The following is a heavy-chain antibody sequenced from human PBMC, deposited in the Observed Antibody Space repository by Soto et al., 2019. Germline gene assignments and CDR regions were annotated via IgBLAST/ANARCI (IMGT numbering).Heavy chain of an antibody. CDR3: ARDGIAAAGHLGWFDP. J-gene: IGHJ5*02. V-gene: IGHV3-33*01. Sequence: QVQLVESGGGVVQPGRSLRLSCAASGFTFSSYGMHWVRQAPGKGLEWVAVIWYDGSNKYYADSVKGRFTISRDNSKNTLYLQMNSLRAEDTAVYYCARDGIAAAGHLGWFDPWGQGTLVTVSS. CDR2: IWYDGSNK. D-gene: IGHD6-13*01. CDR1: GFTFSSYG.